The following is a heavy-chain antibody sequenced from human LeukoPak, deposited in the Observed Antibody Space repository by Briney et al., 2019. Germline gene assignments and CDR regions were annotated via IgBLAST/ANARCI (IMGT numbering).Heavy chain of an antibody. J-gene: IGHJ4*02. D-gene: IGHD6-13*01. CDR1: GASISSSYY. Sequence: KPSETLSLTCTVSGASISSSYYWGWIRQSPGKGLEWIASIYFRGGTYYNPSLKSRVTISVDTTKNVCSLKLTSVAAAETAVYYRVRHIAMGSPLYDWGQGTLVTVSS. CDR3: VRHIAMGSPLYD. CDR2: IYFRGGT. V-gene: IGHV4-39*01.